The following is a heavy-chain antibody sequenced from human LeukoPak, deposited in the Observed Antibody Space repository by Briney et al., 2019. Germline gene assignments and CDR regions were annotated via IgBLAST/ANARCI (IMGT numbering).Heavy chain of an antibody. J-gene: IGHJ4*02. D-gene: IGHD1-20*01. CDR3: ARDITGTTSVDY. CDR2: IYYSGST. Sequence: SETLSLTCTVSGGSISSYYWSWIRQPPGKGLEWIGYIYYSGSTNYNPSLKSRVTISVDTSKNQFSLKLSSVTAADTAVYYCARDITGTTSVDYWGQGTLVTVSS. CDR1: GGSISSYY. V-gene: IGHV4-59*01.